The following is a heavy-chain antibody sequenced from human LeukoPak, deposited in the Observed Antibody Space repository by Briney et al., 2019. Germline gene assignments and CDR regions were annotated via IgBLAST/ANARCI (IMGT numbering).Heavy chain of an antibody. Sequence: SVKVSCKASGGTFINYAISWVRQAPGQGLEWMGRIIPMFGTTNYAQKFQGRVTITTDESTSTAYMEVSSLRSEDTAVYYCARGSLGYCSSTSCYYYYYYMDVWGKGTTVTVSS. D-gene: IGHD2-2*01. V-gene: IGHV1-69*05. CDR3: ARGSLGYCSSTSCYYYYYYMDV. CDR2: IIPMFGTT. CDR1: GGTFINYA. J-gene: IGHJ6*03.